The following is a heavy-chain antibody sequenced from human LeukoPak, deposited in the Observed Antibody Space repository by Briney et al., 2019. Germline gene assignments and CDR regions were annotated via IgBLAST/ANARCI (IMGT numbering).Heavy chain of an antibody. CDR3: ARGLTYYYDSSGYQRAFDI. Sequence: PSETLSLTCTVSGGSISSYYWSWIRQPAGKGLEWIGRIYTSGSTNDNPSLKSRVTILIDTSKNQFSLKLSSVTAADTAVYYCARGLTYYYDSSGYQRAFDIWGQGTMITVSS. CDR1: GGSISSYY. V-gene: IGHV4-4*07. D-gene: IGHD3-22*01. CDR2: IYTSGST. J-gene: IGHJ3*02.